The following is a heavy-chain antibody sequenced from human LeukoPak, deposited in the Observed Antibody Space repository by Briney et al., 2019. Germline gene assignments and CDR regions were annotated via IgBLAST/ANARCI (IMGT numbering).Heavy chain of an antibody. D-gene: IGHD2-15*01. CDR3: ARRDCSGGSCYPSGVGSDAFDI. J-gene: IGHJ3*02. CDR1: GXTFSSYG. CDR2: IWYDGSNK. V-gene: IGHV3-33*01. Sequence: GGSLRLSCAASGXTFSSYGMHWVRQAPGKGLEWVAVIWYDGSNKFYADSVKGRFTISRDNSKNTLYLQMSSLRAEDTALYYCARRDCSGGSCYPSGVGSDAFDIWGQGTMVTVSS.